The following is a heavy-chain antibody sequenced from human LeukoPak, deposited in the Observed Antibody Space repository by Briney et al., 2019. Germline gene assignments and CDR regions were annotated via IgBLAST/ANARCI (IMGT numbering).Heavy chain of an antibody. CDR1: GFTFSSYC. V-gene: IGHV3-30*02. CDR3: AKDSPRSGYFDY. D-gene: IGHD3-10*01. J-gene: IGHJ4*02. CDR2: IRYDGSNK. Sequence: GGSLRLSCAASGFTFSSYCMHWVRQAPGKGLEWVAFIRYDGSNKYYADSVKGRFTISRDNSKNTLYLQMNSLRAEDTAVYYCAKDSPRSGYFDYWGQGNLVTVSS.